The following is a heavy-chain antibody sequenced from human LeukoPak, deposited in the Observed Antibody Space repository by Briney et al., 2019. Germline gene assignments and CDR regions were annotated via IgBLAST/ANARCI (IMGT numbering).Heavy chain of an antibody. V-gene: IGHV3-30*04. CDR1: GFTFSSYA. D-gene: IGHD3/OR15-3a*01. CDR2: ISYDGSNK. Sequence: GGSLRLSCAASGFTFSSYAMHWVRQAPGKGLEWVSVISYDGSNKYYADSVKGRFTISRDNSKNTLYLQMNSLRAEDTAVYYCAKEDSNHAFDIWGQGTMVTVSS. J-gene: IGHJ3*02. CDR3: AKEDSNHAFDI.